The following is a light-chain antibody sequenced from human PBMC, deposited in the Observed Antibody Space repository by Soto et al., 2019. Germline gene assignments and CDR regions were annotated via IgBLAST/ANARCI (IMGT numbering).Light chain of an antibody. J-gene: IGKJ1*01. CDR1: QGIGSS. V-gene: IGKV3-15*01. CDR3: QQYNKWPLT. CDR2: AAS. Sequence: EIVLTQSPASLSVSPGETATLSCRASQGIGSSLAWYQQKPGQAPSLLIYAASTRATGVPPTFSGSASGTEFTLTISSLQSEDFTVYYCQQYNKWPLTFGQGTKVDIK.